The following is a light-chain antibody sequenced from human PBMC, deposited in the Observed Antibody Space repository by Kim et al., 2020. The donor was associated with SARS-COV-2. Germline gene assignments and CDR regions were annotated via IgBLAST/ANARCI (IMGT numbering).Light chain of an antibody. Sequence: GQSITMSCTGTSSDVGGYNYVSWYQQHPGKAPKLMIYDATKRPSGVSNRFSGSKSGNTASLTISGLQAEDEADYYCTSYTRSDTLVFGGGTQLTVL. CDR2: DAT. J-gene: IGLJ2*01. V-gene: IGLV2-14*03. CDR3: TSYTRSDTLV. CDR1: SSDVGGYNY.